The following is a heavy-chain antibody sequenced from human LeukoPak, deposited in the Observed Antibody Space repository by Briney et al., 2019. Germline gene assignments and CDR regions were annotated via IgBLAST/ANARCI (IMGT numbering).Heavy chain of an antibody. CDR2: IYHSGSP. Sequence: PSETLSLTCAVSGCSISSGYYWGWIRQPPGKGLEWIGSIYHSGSPYYNPSLKSRVTISVDTSKNQFSLKLSSVTAADTAVYYCARDQLLAEYYFDYWGQGTLVTVSS. CDR3: ARDQLLAEYYFDY. D-gene: IGHD2-2*01. V-gene: IGHV4-38-2*02. CDR1: GCSISSGYY. J-gene: IGHJ4*02.